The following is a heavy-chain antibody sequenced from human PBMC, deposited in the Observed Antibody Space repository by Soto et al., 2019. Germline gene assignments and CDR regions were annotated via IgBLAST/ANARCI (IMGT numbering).Heavy chain of an antibody. V-gene: IGHV3-21*01. D-gene: IGHD1-26*01. CDR3: ARDFHWELLGY. J-gene: IGHJ4*02. Sequence: EVQLVESGGGLVKPGGSLRLSCAASGFSFSSYSMNWVRQAPGKGLEWVSSISSSSSYIYYADSVKGRFTISRDNAKNSLYLQKNSLRAEDTAVYYCARDFHWELLGYWGQGTLVTVSS. CDR2: ISSSSSYI. CDR1: GFSFSSYS.